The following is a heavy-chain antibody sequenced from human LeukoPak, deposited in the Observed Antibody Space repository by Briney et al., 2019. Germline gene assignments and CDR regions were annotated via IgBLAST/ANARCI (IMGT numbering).Heavy chain of an antibody. J-gene: IGHJ4*02. D-gene: IGHD1-26*01. CDR3: ARDRRGELPSDFDY. V-gene: IGHV1-18*01. CDR1: GYTFTSYG. Sequence: ASVKVSCKASGYTFTSYGLIWVRQAPGQGLEWMGWISAYNGNTNYAQKLQGRVTMTTDTSTSTAYMELRSLSSDDTAVYYCARDRRGELPSDFDYWGQGTLVTVSS. CDR2: ISAYNGNT.